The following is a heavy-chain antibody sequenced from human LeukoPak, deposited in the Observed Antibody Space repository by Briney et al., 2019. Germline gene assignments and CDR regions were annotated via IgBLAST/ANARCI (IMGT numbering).Heavy chain of an antibody. Sequence: SETLSLTCTVSGVSISSYYWSWIRQPPGKGLEWIGYIYYSGSTNYNPSLESRVTISVDTSKNQFSLRLSSVTAADTAVYFCASKSERFLETGAFDIWGQGTTVTVSS. J-gene: IGHJ3*02. V-gene: IGHV4-59*01. CDR3: ASKSERFLETGAFDI. CDR1: GVSISSYY. D-gene: IGHD3-3*01. CDR2: IYYSGST.